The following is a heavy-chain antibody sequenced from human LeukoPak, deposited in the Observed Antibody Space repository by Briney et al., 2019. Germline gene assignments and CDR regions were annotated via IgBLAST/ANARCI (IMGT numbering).Heavy chain of an antibody. D-gene: IGHD2-2*02. CDR3: AKKSSASCYNSMDV. V-gene: IGHV3-23*01. Sequence: GGSLRLSCAASGFTFGSYAMSWVRQAPGKGLEWVSAICGSGGGTYYADSAKGRFTISRDNSKNTLYLQMNSLRAEDTAVYYCAKKSSASCYNSMDVWGKGTTVTVSS. CDR2: ICGSGGGT. J-gene: IGHJ6*03. CDR1: GFTFGSYA.